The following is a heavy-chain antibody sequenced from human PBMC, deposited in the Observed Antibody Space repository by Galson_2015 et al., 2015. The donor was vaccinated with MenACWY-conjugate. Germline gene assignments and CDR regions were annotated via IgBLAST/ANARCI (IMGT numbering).Heavy chain of an antibody. D-gene: IGHD3-10*01. Sequence: ETLSLTCTVSGGSISSSYWSWIRQPPGKGLEWIGYIYYSGSTNYNPSLKSRVTISVDTSKNQFSLKLSSVTAADTAVYYCARHLIRGSGNYHIGTIDYWGQGTLVTVSS. CDR2: IYYSGST. J-gene: IGHJ4*02. CDR1: GGSISSSY. V-gene: IGHV4-59*08. CDR3: ARHLIRGSGNYHIGTIDY.